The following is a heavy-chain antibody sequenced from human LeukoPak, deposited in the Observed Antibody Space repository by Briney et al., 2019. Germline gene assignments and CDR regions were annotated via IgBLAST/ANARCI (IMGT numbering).Heavy chain of an antibody. J-gene: IGHJ4*02. CDR3: GKGPKKDVETAMVVLDY. Sequence: YPGGSLRLSCAASGFTFSSYAMSWVRQAPGKGLEWVSAISGSGGSTYYADSVKGRFTISRDNSKNTLYLQMNSLRAEDTAVYYCGKGPKKDVETAMVVLDYWGREPLVTVS. CDR1: GFTFSSYA. V-gene: IGHV3-23*01. D-gene: IGHD5-18*01. CDR2: ISGSGGST.